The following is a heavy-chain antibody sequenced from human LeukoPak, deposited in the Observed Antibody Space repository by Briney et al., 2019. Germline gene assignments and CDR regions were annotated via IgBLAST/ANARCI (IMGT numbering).Heavy chain of an antibody. D-gene: IGHD6-19*01. Sequence: GGSLRLSCAASGFTFSSYRMSWVRQAPGKGLEWVANIKQDGSEKYYVDSVKGRFTISRDNAKNSLYLQMNSLRAEDTAVYYCARAWRKYSSGWYAFWFDPWGQGTLVTVSS. CDR1: GFTFSSYR. CDR2: IKQDGSEK. J-gene: IGHJ5*02. CDR3: ARAWRKYSSGWYAFWFDP. V-gene: IGHV3-7*01.